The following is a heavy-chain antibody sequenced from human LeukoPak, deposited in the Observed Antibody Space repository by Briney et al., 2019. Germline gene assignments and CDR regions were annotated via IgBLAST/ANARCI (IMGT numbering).Heavy chain of an antibody. D-gene: IGHD3-10*01. CDR1: GFTFSEYS. CDR2: INTSSSHI. Sequence: GGSLRLSCAASGFTFSEYSMNWVRQAPGKGLEWVAFINTSSSHIYYADPVKGRFTISRDNARNSVSLQMNSLRAEDTAVYYCARQVSGYGSGSFYFDYWGQGMLVTVSS. V-gene: IGHV3-21*01. CDR3: ARQVSGYGSGSFYFDY. J-gene: IGHJ4*02.